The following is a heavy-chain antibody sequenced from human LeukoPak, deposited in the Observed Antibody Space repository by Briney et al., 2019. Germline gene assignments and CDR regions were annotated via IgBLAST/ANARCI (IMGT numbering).Heavy chain of an antibody. D-gene: IGHD2-15*01. CDR3: AKIGGGIGDLEY. J-gene: IGHJ4*02. V-gene: IGHV3-9*01. Sequence: GGSLRLSCAASGFTFDDYAMLWVRQAPGKGLEWVSGISWNSGSIGYADSVKGRFTISRDNAKNSLYLQMNSLRAEDTALYYCAKIGGGIGDLEYCGQGTLVTVSS. CDR2: ISWNSGSI. CDR1: GFTFDDYA.